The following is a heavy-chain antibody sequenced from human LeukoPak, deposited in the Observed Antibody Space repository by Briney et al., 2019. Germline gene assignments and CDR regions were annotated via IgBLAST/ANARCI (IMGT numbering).Heavy chain of an antibody. CDR1: GGSISSYY. J-gene: IGHJ4*02. D-gene: IGHD6-19*01. CDR2: IYTSGST. V-gene: IGHV4-4*07. CDR3: AREQWLVLGPYYFDY. Sequence: PSETLSLTCTVSGGSISSYYWGWIRQPAGKGLEWIGRIYTSGSTNYNPSLKSRVTMSVDTSKNQFSLKLSSVTAADTAVYYCAREQWLVLGPYYFDYWGQGTLVTVSS.